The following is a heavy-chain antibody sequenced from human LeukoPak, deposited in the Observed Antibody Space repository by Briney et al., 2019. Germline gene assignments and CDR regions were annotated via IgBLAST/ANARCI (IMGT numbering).Heavy chain of an antibody. D-gene: IGHD2-8*01. J-gene: IGHJ4*02. CDR2: IKQDGSEK. Sequence: GGSLRLSCAVSGFTFSSYWMNWVRQAPGKGLKWVANIKQDGSEKNYVDSVKGRFTISRDNAKSSLFLQMNDLRAEDTAVYYCAKGGRGNGEVYWGQGTLVTVSS. CDR1: GFTFSSYW. V-gene: IGHV3-7*01. CDR3: AKGGRGNGEVY.